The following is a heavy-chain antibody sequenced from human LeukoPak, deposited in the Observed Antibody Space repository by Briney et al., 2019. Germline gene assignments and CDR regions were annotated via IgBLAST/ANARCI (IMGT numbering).Heavy chain of an antibody. Sequence: GGSLRLSCAASGFTFSSYGMHWVRQAPGKGLEWVAVISYDGSNKYYADSVKGRFTISRDNSKNTLYLQMNSLRAEDTAVYYCAKDRLRYFEVVDVWGQGTTVTVSS. CDR1: GFTFSSYG. V-gene: IGHV3-30*18. CDR2: ISYDGSNK. J-gene: IGHJ6*02. CDR3: AKDRLRYFEVVDV. D-gene: IGHD3-9*01.